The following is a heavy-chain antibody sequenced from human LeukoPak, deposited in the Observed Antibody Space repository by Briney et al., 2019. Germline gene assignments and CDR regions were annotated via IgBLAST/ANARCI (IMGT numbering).Heavy chain of an antibody. V-gene: IGHV3-23*01. J-gene: IGHJ4*02. D-gene: IGHD4-17*01. Sequence: GGSLRLSCAASGFTFSDYYMSWIRQAPGKGLEWVSAISGGVGSTSYADSVKGRFIISRDNSKNTLYLQMNSLRAEDTAVYYCAKDVYGDYGGLVYWGQGTQVTVSS. CDR1: GFTFSDYY. CDR3: AKDVYGDYGGLVY. CDR2: ISGGVGST.